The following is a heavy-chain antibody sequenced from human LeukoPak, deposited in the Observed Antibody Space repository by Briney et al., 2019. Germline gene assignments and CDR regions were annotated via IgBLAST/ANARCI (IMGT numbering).Heavy chain of an antibody. CDR2: INSDGSTT. V-gene: IGHV3-74*01. CDR3: VREHYFYHMDG. CDR1: GFTFSSYW. Sequence: PGGSLRLSCAASGFTFSSYWMHWVRQAPGKGLVWVSRINSDGSTTTYADSVKGRFTISRDNAKNTLYLQMNSLRAEDTAVYYCVREHYFYHMDGWGEGTTVTVSS. J-gene: IGHJ6*03.